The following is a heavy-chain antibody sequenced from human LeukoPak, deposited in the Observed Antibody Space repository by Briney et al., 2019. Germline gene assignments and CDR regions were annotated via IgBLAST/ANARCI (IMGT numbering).Heavy chain of an antibody. V-gene: IGHV4-31*02. CDR2: IYYSGIT. D-gene: IGHD3-3*01. J-gene: IGHJ6*02. CDR1: X. Sequence: XXSWIRXXXXXGXXWIGYIYYSGITYYNPSLKSRVTISVDTSKNQFSLKLSSVTAADTAVYYCACASGYYYYGMDVWGQGTTVTVSS. CDR3: ACASGYYYYGMDV.